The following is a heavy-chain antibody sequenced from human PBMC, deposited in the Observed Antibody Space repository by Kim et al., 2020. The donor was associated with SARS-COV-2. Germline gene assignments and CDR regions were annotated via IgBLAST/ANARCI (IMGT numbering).Heavy chain of an antibody. D-gene: IGHD6-19*01. Sequence: YYNPSLKSRVTISVDTSKNQFSLKLSSVTAADTAVYYCARRQWLANYFDYWGQGTLVTVSS. CDR3: ARRQWLANYFDY. J-gene: IGHJ4*02. V-gene: IGHV4-39*01.